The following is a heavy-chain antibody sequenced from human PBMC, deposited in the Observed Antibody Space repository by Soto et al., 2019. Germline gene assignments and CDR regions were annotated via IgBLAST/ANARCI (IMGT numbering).Heavy chain of an antibody. J-gene: IGHJ6*02. CDR1: EFTFSNYA. D-gene: IGHD3-10*01. Sequence: GGSLRLSCAASEFTFSNYAMSWVRQAPGKGLEWVSAISYGGGTTYYADSVKGRFTISRDNAKNTLDLQMHGLRAEDMAVYYCARSVRSGSFPYYYYAMDVWGQGTTVTVSS. CDR2: ISYGGGTT. V-gene: IGHV3-23*01. CDR3: ARSVRSGSFPYYYYAMDV.